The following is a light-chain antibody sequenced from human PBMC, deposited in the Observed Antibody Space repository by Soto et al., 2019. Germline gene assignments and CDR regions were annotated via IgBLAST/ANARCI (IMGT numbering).Light chain of an antibody. CDR1: QSVSLN. CDR2: GAT. Sequence: EVVMTQSPATLSVSPGERATLSCRASQSVSLNLAWYQQKPGQAPRLLIYGATTRADGIPVRFSGSGSGTEFTLTISSLQSEDFAIYYCQQYYDWPPLTFGGGTKVEIK. CDR3: QQYYDWPPLT. V-gene: IGKV3-15*01. J-gene: IGKJ4*01.